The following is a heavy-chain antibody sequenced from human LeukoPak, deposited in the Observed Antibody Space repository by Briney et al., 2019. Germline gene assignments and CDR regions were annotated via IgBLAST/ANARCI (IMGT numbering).Heavy chain of an antibody. D-gene: IGHD3-9*01. CDR3: AREEYDILTGYLNWFDP. Sequence: GGSLRLSCAASGFTFSSYAMSWVRQAPGKGLEWVSVIYSGGSTYYADSVKGRFTISRDNSKNTLYLQMNSLRAEDTVVYYCAREEYDILTGYLNWFDPWGQGTLVTVSS. V-gene: IGHV3-53*01. J-gene: IGHJ5*02. CDR1: GFTFSSYA. CDR2: IYSGGST.